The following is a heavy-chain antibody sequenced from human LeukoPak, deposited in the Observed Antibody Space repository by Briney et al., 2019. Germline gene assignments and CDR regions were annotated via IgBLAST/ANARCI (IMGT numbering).Heavy chain of an antibody. CDR2: IWYDGSNK. J-gene: IGHJ4*02. D-gene: IGHD3-22*01. V-gene: IGHV3-33*06. CDR3: AKDHYDSSNGGEFDY. CDR1: GFTFSSYG. Sequence: GRSLRLSCAASGFTFSSYGMHWVRQAPGKGLEWVAVIWYDGSNKYYADSVKGRFTISRDNSKNTLYLQMNSLRAEDTAVYYCAKDHYDSSNGGEFDYGGQGTVVTVSS.